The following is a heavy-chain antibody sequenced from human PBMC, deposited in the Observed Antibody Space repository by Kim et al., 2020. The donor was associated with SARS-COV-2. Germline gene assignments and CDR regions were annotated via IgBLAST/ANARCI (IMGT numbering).Heavy chain of an antibody. J-gene: IGHJ3*02. D-gene: IGHD3-9*01. Sequence: YYNPSLQSRVTISVDTSKNQFSLKLSSVTAADTAVYYCARDGLVNGAFDIWGQGTMVTVSS. V-gene: IGHV4-31*02. CDR3: ARDGLVNGAFDI.